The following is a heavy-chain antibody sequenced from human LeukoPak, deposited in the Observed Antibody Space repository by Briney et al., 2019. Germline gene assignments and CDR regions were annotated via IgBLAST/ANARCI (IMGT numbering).Heavy chain of an antibody. D-gene: IGHD4-17*01. Sequence: SETLSLTCAVYGGSFSGYYWSWIRQPPGKGLEWIGEINHSGSTNYNPSLKSRVTISVDTSKNQFSLKLSSVTAADTAVYYCARDSRSGFDPWGQGTLVTVSS. CDR2: INHSGST. J-gene: IGHJ5*02. V-gene: IGHV4-34*01. CDR3: ARDSRSGFDP. CDR1: GGSFSGYY.